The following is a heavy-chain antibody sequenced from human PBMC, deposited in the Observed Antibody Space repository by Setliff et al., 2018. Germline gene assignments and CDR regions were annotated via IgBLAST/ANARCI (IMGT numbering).Heavy chain of an antibody. D-gene: IGHD5-12*01. CDR1: GYSFTSHY. Sequence: ASVKVSCKTSGYSFTSHYMHWVRQAPGQGLEWMGIINPGGLTSSSTQKFEGRVTMTRDTSTSTVYMELNSLTSDDTAVYYCARWLSSDPFDLWGQGTVVTV. CDR3: ARWLSSDPFDL. V-gene: IGHV1-46*01. J-gene: IGHJ3*01. CDR2: INPGGLTS.